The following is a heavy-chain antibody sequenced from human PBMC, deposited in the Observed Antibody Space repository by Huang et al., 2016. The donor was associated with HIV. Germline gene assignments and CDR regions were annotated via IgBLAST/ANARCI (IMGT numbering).Heavy chain of an antibody. D-gene: IGHD2-21*02. Sequence: QEQLVESGGGVVQPGGSLRLSCATAGFSFSHYGMAWVRQAPGKGLEWVAFIRFDGGNKHYADSAKGRFTISRDNSKKMLFLEMNSLRGDDTAFYYCATDLGGYSFDYWGQGALVSVSS. J-gene: IGHJ4*02. V-gene: IGHV3-30*02. CDR3: ATDLGGYSFDY. CDR1: GFSFSHYG. CDR2: IRFDGGNK.